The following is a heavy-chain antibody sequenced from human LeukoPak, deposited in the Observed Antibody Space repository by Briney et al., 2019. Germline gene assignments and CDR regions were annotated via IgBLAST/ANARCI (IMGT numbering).Heavy chain of an antibody. CDR2: IKQDGSEK. Sequence: PGGSLRLSCAASGFTFSSYWMSWVRQAPGKGLEWVANIKQDGSEKYYVDSVKGRFTISRDNAKNSLYLHMNSLRAEDTAVYYCARGLAVAGSSWFDPWGQGTLVSVSS. J-gene: IGHJ5*02. V-gene: IGHV3-7*04. D-gene: IGHD6-19*01. CDR1: GFTFSSYW. CDR3: ARGLAVAGSSWFDP.